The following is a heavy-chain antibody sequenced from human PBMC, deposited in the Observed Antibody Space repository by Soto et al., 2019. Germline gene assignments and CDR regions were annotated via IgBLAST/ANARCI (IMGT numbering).Heavy chain of an antibody. CDR2: IKQDGSEK. Sequence: GGSLRLSCAASGFTFSSYWMSWVRQAPGKGLEWVANIKQDGSEKYYVDSVKGRFTISRDNAKNSLYLQMNSLRAEDTAVYYCARVGRGRQFDPWGQGTLVTVSA. CDR1: GFTFSSYW. CDR3: ARVGRGRQFDP. V-gene: IGHV3-7*01. D-gene: IGHD3-10*01. J-gene: IGHJ5*02.